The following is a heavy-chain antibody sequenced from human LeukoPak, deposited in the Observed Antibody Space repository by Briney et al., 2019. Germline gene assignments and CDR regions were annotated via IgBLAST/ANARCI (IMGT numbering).Heavy chain of an antibody. CDR2: ISNDGKNK. CDR3: ARGPNSSGYSYGDY. V-gene: IGHV3-30*04. D-gene: IGHD1-26*01. CDR1: GFTFTNFA. Sequence: GGSLRLSCAASGFTFTNFAMHWVRQAPGKGLEWVTVISNDGKNKFYTDSVKGRFTISRDDSTNTLYLQMNSLRDDDTGVYYCARGPNSSGYSYGDYWGQGTLVTVTS. J-gene: IGHJ4*02.